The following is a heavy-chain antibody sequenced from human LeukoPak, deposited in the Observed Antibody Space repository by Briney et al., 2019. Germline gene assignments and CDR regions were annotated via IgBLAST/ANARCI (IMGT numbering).Heavy chain of an antibody. D-gene: IGHD5-18*01. CDR3: ARGRAYSYGFQGGLTN. J-gene: IGHJ4*02. Sequence: SETLSLTCAVYGGSFSGYYWSWIRQPPGKGLEWIGEINRSGSTNYNPSLKSRVTISVDTSKNQFSLKLSSVTAADTAVYYCARGRAYSYGFQGGLTNWGQGTLVTVSS. CDR1: GGSFSGYY. V-gene: IGHV4-34*01. CDR2: INRSGST.